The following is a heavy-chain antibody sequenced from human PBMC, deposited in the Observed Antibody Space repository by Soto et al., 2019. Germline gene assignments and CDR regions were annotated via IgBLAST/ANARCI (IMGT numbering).Heavy chain of an antibody. CDR3: ARDTYYYDSSGPPVDAFDI. CDR1: GGSISSDSYY. J-gene: IGHJ3*02. V-gene: IGHV4-31*03. CDR2: IYYSGST. Sequence: SETLSLTCTVSGGSISSDSYYWDWIRQQPRKGLEWIGYIYYSGSTYYNPSLKSRVTISVDTSKNQFSLKLSSVTAADTAVYYCARDTYYYDSSGPPVDAFDIWGQGTMVTVSS. D-gene: IGHD3-22*01.